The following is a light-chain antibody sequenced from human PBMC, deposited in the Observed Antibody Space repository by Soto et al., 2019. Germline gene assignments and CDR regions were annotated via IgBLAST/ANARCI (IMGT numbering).Light chain of an antibody. Sequence: DIQMTQSPSTLSASVGDRVTITCLASQSISSYLNWYQQKPGKAPKLLIYAASSLQSGVPSRFSGSGSGRDFTLTISSLQPEDFATYYCQHSYSTPLNFCGGTKVDI. CDR2: AAS. V-gene: IGKV1-39*01. CDR3: QHSYSTPLN. CDR1: QSISSY. J-gene: IGKJ4*01.